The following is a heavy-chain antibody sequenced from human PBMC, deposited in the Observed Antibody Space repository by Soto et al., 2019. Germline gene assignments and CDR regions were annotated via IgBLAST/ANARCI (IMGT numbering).Heavy chain of an antibody. Sequence: ASLKVSCKPSGYSFSDYFIQWVRQAPGQGLEWVAWINPKTAATNYAKKFQGRVSLTWDTSSTTAYMELTRLRPDDTAVYYCARIKWGLNYYNGMDVWGQGTTVTVSS. V-gene: IGHV1-2*02. J-gene: IGHJ6*02. D-gene: IGHD1-26*01. CDR2: INPKTAAT. CDR3: ARIKWGLNYYNGMDV. CDR1: GYSFSDYF.